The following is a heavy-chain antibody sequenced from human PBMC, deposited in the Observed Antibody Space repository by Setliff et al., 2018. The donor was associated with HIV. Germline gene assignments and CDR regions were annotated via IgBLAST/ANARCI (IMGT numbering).Heavy chain of an antibody. CDR1: GYTFTTYY. D-gene: IGHD6-6*01. CDR3: ARDPAPSSSASYFQH. Sequence: ASVKVSCKASGYTFTTYYIHWVRQAPGQGLEWMGIINPSSTSTNYAQRFQGRVTMTRDTSTSTVYMGLSSLRSEDTAVYYCARDPAPSSSASYFQHWGQGTPVTVSS. CDR2: INPSSTST. V-gene: IGHV1-46*01. J-gene: IGHJ1*01.